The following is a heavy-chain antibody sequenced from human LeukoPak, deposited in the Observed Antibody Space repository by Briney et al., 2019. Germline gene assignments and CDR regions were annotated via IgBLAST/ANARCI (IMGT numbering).Heavy chain of an antibody. CDR1: GYTFTGCY. CDR3: ARGGYGDYLYYFDY. D-gene: IGHD4-17*01. CDR2: INPNSGGT. V-gene: IGHV1-2*06. J-gene: IGHJ4*02. Sequence: ASVKVSCKASGYTFTGCYMHWVRQAPGQGLEWMGRINPNSGGTNYAQKFQGRVTMTRDTSISTAYMELSRLRSDDTAVYYCARGGYGDYLYYFDYWGQGTLVTVSS.